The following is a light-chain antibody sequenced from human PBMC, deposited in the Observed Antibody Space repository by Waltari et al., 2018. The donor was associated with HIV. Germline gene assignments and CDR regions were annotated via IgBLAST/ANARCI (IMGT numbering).Light chain of an antibody. Sequence: QSALTQPASVSGSPGQSITISCTGTSSDVGGYHYVSWYQQFPGKAPKLMISEVSNRPSGVSDRLSDSKSGNTASLTISGLQAEDEADYYCSSYTTGSTLVVFGTGTKVIVL. CDR2: EVS. V-gene: IGLV2-14*01. CDR1: SSDVGGYHY. J-gene: IGLJ1*01. CDR3: SSYTTGSTLVV.